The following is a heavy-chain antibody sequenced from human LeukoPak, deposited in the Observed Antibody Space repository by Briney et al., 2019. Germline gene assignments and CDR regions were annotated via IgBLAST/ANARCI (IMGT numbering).Heavy chain of an antibody. CDR1: GFIFSSYD. J-gene: IGHJ4*02. Sequence: GGSLRLSCAASGFIFSSYDMHWARHATGKGLEWVSSIGTAGDTYYPGSVKGRFTISRENAKNSLYLQMNSLRAGDTAVYYCARGGIAAAPDYWGQGTLVTVSS. CDR3: ARGGIAAAPDY. D-gene: IGHD6-13*01. V-gene: IGHV3-13*01. CDR2: IGTAGDT.